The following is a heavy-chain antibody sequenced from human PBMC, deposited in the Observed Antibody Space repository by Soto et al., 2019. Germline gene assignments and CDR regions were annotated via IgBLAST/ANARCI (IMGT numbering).Heavy chain of an antibody. CDR2: SSHSGST. V-gene: IGHV4-34*01. CDR1: GGSFSGHY. J-gene: IGHJ5*02. CDR3: ARARWFDP. Sequence: SETLSLTCAVYGGSFSGHYWTWIRQPPGKGLEWIGESSHSGSTSYNPSLKSRVTISVDTSKSQFSLKLSSVTAADTAVYYCARARWFDPWGQGTLVTVS.